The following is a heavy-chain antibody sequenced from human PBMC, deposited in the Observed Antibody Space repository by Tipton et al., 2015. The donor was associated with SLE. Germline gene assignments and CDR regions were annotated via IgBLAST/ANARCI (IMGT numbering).Heavy chain of an antibody. V-gene: IGHV4-59*01. CDR2: IYYSGST. CDR1: GGSISSYY. CDR3: ARGVSSRNIVVVPAVIPTGWFDP. D-gene: IGHD2-2*01. Sequence: LSLTCTVSGGSISSYYWSWIRQPPGKGLEWIGYIYYSGSTNYNPSLKSRVTISVDTSKNQFSLKLSSVTAADTAVYYCARGVSSRNIVVVPAVIPTGWFDPWGQGTLVTVSS. J-gene: IGHJ5*02.